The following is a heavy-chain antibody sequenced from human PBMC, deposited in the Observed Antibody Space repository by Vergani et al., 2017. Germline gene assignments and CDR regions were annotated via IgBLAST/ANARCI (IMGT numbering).Heavy chain of an antibody. CDR2: IKPSGGSK. J-gene: IGHJ4*02. D-gene: IGHD3-22*01. V-gene: IGHV1-46*03. CDR3: TRGWYYDNIAYLAY. Sequence: QVQLVQSGAEVKKPGASVKVSCKASGYTFTSYYMHLVRQAPGQGLEWMGIIKPSGGSKSYAQNCQGRVTMTRDTSTSTVYMELSSLRSEDTAVYYCTRGWYYDNIAYLAYWGQGTLVTVSS. CDR1: GYTFTSYY.